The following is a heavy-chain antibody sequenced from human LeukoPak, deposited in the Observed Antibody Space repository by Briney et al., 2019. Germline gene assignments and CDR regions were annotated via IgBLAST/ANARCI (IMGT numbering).Heavy chain of an antibody. D-gene: IGHD3-16*01. J-gene: IGHJ6*02. Sequence: GGSLGLSCVASGFTFNRCWMNWVRQAPGKGLEWVLAISGSGGSTYYADSVKGRFTISRDNSENTLYLQMNSLRAEDTAVYYCAKDPFTAPRSYGMDVWGQGTTVTVSS. V-gene: IGHV3-23*01. CDR3: AKDPFTAPRSYGMDV. CDR2: ISGSGGST. CDR1: GFTFNRCW.